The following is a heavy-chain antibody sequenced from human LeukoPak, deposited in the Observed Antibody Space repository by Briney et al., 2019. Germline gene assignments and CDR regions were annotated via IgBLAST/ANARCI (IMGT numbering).Heavy chain of an antibody. D-gene: IGHD4-23*01. CDR2: NSGST. J-gene: IGHJ4*02. CDR1: GGSISSYY. Sequence: PSETLFLTCTVSGGSISSYYWSWIRQPPGKGLEWIGYNSGSTNYNPSLKSRVTISVDTSKNHFSLHLSSVTAADTAVYYCASHVVTTWGDYFDYWGQGTLVTVSS. V-gene: IGHV4-59*08. CDR3: ASHVVTTWGDYFDY.